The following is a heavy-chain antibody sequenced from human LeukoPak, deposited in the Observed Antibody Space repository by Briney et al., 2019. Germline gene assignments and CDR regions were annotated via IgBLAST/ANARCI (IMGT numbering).Heavy chain of an antibody. Sequence: SVKVSCKASGGTFSSYAISWVRQAPGQGLEWMGGIIPIFGTANYAQKFQGRVTITADESTSTAYMELSSLRSEDTAVYYCASLYYYDSSGPPLPRAFDIWGQGTMVTVSS. D-gene: IGHD3-22*01. CDR2: IIPIFGTA. V-gene: IGHV1-69*13. CDR1: GGTFSSYA. J-gene: IGHJ3*02. CDR3: ASLYYYDSSGPPLPRAFDI.